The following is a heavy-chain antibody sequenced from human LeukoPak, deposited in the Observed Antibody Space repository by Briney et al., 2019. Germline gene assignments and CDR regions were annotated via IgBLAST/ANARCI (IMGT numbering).Heavy chain of an antibody. CDR1: GGSISSYY. J-gene: IGHJ3*02. Sequence: SETLSLTCTVSGGSISSYYWSWIRQPPGKGLEWIGYIYYSGSTNYNPSLKSRVTISVDTSKNQFSLKLSSVTAADTAVYYCARDSAMALWAFDIWGQGTMVTVSS. CDR3: ARDSAMALWAFDI. D-gene: IGHD5-18*01. V-gene: IGHV4-59*01. CDR2: IYYSGST.